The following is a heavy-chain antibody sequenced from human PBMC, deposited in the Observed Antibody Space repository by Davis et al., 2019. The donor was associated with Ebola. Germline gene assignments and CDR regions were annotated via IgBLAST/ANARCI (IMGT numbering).Heavy chain of an antibody. D-gene: IGHD3-22*01. CDR2: IYDTLNDIGVS. V-gene: IGHV4-30-2*01. J-gene: IGHJ4*02. CDR3: ARGDSYYDPSGYYAGPEAPDH. CDR1: GDSISRGVHS. Sequence: MPSETLSLTCAVSGDSISRGVHSWSWIRQPPGKGLEWIGYIYDTLNDIGVSSYNPSLESRVTMLVDRSKNQFSLTLTSVTAADTAVYYCARGDSYYDPSGYYAGPEAPDHWGQGTLVSVSS.